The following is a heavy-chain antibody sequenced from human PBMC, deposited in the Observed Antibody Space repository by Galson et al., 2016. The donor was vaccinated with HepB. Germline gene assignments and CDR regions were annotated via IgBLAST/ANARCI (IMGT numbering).Heavy chain of an antibody. J-gene: IGHJ6*03. CDR3: ARDTGHMDV. D-gene: IGHD4-11*01. Sequence: TLSLTCTVSGYSISSGGYYWGWIRQPPGKGLEWIGYIYYSGTTYYNPSLKSRFAISVDTSKNQFSLKVASVTAADTAVYYCARDTGHMDVWGKGTTVIVSS. CDR1: GYSISSGGYY. CDR2: IYYSGTT. V-gene: IGHV4-31*03.